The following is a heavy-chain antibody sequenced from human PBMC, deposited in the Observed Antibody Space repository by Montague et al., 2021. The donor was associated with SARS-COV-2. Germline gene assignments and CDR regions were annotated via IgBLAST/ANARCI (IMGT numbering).Heavy chain of an antibody. CDR3: ARVGAYGDYPTPPTFDY. D-gene: IGHD4-17*01. CDR1: GGSISSYY. V-gene: IGHV4-59*01. CDR2: IYYSGST. J-gene: IGHJ4*02. Sequence: SETLSLTFTVSGGSISSYYWSWIRQPPGKGLEWIGYIYYSGSTNYNPSLKIRVTISVDTSKNQFSLKLSSVTAADTAVYYCARVGAYGDYPTPPTFDYWGQGTLVTVSS.